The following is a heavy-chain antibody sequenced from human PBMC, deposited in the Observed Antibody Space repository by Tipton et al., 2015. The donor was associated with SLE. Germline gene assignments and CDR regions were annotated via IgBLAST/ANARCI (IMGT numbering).Heavy chain of an antibody. CDR1: GGSISSYY. D-gene: IGHD1-26*01. CDR2: IYYSGST. J-gene: IGHJ6*02. Sequence: TLSLTCTVSGGSISSYYWSWIRQPPGKGLEWIGYIYYSGSTNYNPSLNSRVTISLDTPKNQFSLKLSSVTAADTAVYYCARRGRVAAPFYGMDVWGQGTTVTVSS. V-gene: IGHV4-59*12. CDR3: ARRGRVAAPFYGMDV.